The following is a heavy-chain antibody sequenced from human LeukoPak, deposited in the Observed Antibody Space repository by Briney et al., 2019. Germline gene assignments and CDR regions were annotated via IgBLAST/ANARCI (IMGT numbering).Heavy chain of an antibody. CDR1: GFTFSSYG. CDR2: ISYDGSNK. J-gene: IGHJ5*02. CDR3: AKDLQSYCSGGSCYENWFDP. Sequence: GGSLRLSCAASGFTFSSYGMHWVRQAPGKGLEWVAVISYDGSNKYYADSVKGRFTISRDNSKNTLYLQMNSLRAEDTAVYYCAKDLQSYCSGGSCYENWFDPWGQGTLVTASS. D-gene: IGHD2-15*01. V-gene: IGHV3-30*18.